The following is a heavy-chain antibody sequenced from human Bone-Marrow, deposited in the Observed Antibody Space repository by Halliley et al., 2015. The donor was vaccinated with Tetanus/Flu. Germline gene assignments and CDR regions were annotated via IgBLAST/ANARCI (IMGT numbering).Heavy chain of an antibody. Sequence: VAAISNDGFKIYYADSVKGRFTISRDNSKNTLYLQMSSLRLEDTAVYSCVKDQGVGATLGILHSWGQGTLVTVSS. D-gene: IGHD1-26*01. CDR2: ISNDGFKI. J-gene: IGHJ5*02. CDR3: VKDQGVGATLGILHS. V-gene: IGHV3-64D*06.